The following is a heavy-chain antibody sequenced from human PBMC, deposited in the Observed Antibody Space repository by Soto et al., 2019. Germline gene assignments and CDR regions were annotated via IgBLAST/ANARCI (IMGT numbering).Heavy chain of an antibody. D-gene: IGHD3-9*01. CDR1: GYTFTGYY. CDR3: ARGPYYDILTGYYTGFDY. Sequence: ASVKVSCKASGYTFTGYYMHWVRQAPGQGLEWMGWINPNSGGTNYAQKFQGWVTMTRDTSISTAYMELSRLRSDDTAVYYCARGPYYDILTGYYTGFDYWGQGTLVTVSS. V-gene: IGHV1-2*04. CDR2: INPNSGGT. J-gene: IGHJ4*02.